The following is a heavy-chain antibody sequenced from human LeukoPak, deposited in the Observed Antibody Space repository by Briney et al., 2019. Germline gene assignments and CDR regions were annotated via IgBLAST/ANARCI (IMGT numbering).Heavy chain of an antibody. CDR2: INPNSGGT. V-gene: IGHV1-2*06. CDR3: ARESFSVAARPVY. D-gene: IGHD6-6*01. CDR1: GYTFTGYY. Sequence: PGASVKVSCKASGYTFTGYYMHWVRQAPGQGLEWMGRINPNSGGTNYAQKFQGRVTMTTDTSTSTAYMELRSLRSGDTAVYYCARESFSVAARPVYWGQGTLVTVSS. J-gene: IGHJ4*02.